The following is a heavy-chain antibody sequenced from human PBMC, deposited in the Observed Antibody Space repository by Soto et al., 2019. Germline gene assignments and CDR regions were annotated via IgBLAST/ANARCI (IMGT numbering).Heavy chain of an antibody. V-gene: IGHV3-53*04. CDR2: IYSGGST. J-gene: IGHJ3*02. D-gene: IGHD2-15*01. Sequence: SGGSLRLSCAASGFTVSSNYMSWVRQAPGKGLEWVSVIYSGGSTYYADSVKGRFTISRHNSKNTLYLQMNSLRAEDTAVYYCARDQGYCSGGSCYFAAFDIWGQGTMVTVSS. CDR1: GFTVSSNY. CDR3: ARDQGYCSGGSCYFAAFDI.